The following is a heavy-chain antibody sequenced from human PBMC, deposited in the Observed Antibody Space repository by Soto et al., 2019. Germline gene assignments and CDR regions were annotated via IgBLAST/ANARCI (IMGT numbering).Heavy chain of an antibody. CDR2: INPNSGGT. CDR3: ARGYCSGGSCTDDAFDI. J-gene: IGHJ3*02. D-gene: IGHD2-15*01. CDR1: GYTFTGYY. V-gene: IGHV1-2*04. Sequence: ASVKVSCKASGYTFTGYYMHWVRQAPGQGLEWMGWINPNSGGTNYAQKFQGWVTMTRDTSISTAYMELSRLRSGDTAVYYCARGYCSGGSCTDDAFDIWGQGTMVT.